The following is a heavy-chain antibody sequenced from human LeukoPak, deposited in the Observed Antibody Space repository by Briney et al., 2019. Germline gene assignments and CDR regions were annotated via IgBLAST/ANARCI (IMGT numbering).Heavy chain of an antibody. D-gene: IGHD3-22*01. Sequence: ASVNVSCKASGYTFTGYGISWVRQAPGQGLEWMGWISAYNGNTNYAQKLQGRVTMTTDTSTSTAYMELRSLRSDDTAVYYCARGEDSSGYYSTLYYYYGMDVWGQGTTVTVSS. CDR1: GYTFTGYG. V-gene: IGHV1-18*01. CDR2: ISAYNGNT. J-gene: IGHJ6*02. CDR3: ARGEDSSGYYSTLYYYYGMDV.